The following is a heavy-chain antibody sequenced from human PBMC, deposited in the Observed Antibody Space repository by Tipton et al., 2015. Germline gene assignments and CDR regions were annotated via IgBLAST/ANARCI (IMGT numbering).Heavy chain of an antibody. CDR3: ARVRGAARADY. CDR2: IYYSGST. V-gene: IGHV4-59*12. D-gene: IGHD6-6*01. Sequence: TLSLTCTVSGGSISSYYWSWIRQPPGKGLEWIGYIYYSGSTNYNPSLKSRVTTSVDTSKNQFSLKLHSVTAADTGVYFCARVRGAARADYWGQGTLVTVSS. CDR1: GGSISSYY. J-gene: IGHJ4*02.